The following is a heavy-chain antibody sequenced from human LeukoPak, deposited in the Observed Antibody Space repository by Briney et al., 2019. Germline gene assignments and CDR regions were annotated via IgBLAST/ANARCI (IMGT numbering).Heavy chain of an antibody. CDR1: GGSFSGYY. CDR2: IYYSGST. D-gene: IGHD2-15*01. J-gene: IGHJ6*02. V-gene: IGHV4-59*01. CDR3: ARVVASDYYYYYGMDV. Sequence: PSETLSLTCAVYGGSFSGYYWTWIRQPPGKGLEWLGYIYYSGSTNYNPSLKSRVTISIDTSKNQFSLRLNSVTAADTAVYYCARVVASDYYYYYGMDVWGQGTTVTVSS.